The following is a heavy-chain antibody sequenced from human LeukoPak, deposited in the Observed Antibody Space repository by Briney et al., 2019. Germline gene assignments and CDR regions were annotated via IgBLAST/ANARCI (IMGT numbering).Heavy chain of an antibody. D-gene: IGHD1-1*01. V-gene: IGHV4-39*01. CDR3: ARLQLQLWSDF. Sequence: PSETLSLTCTVSGGSISGSSYYWGWIRQPPGKGLEWIGNIYYNGSTYYNPSLKSRVTISVDTSKNQFSLKVSSVTAADTSVYYCARLQLQLWSDFWGQGNLVTVSS. CDR1: GGSISGSSYY. J-gene: IGHJ4*02. CDR2: IYYNGST.